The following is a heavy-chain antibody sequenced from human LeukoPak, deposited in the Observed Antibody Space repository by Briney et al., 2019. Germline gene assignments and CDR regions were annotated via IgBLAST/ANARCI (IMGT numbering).Heavy chain of an antibody. CDR3: AKVGYSSSWYYFDY. CDR2: ISYDGSNK. V-gene: IGHV3-30*18. CDR1: GFTFSSYG. J-gene: IGHJ4*02. D-gene: IGHD6-13*01. Sequence: HSGGSLRLSCAASGFTFSSYGMHWVRQAPGKGLEWVAVISYDGSNKYYADSVKGRFTISRDNSKNTLYLQMSSLRAEDTAVYYCAKVGYSSSWYYFDYWGQGTLVTVSS.